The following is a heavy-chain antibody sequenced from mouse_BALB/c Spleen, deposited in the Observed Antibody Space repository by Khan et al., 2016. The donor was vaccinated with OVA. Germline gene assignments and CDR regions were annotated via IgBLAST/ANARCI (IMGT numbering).Heavy chain of an antibody. CDR2: ISTGGSYT. CDR3: TRLAYYYDSEGFAY. V-gene: IGHV5-6*01. Sequence: EVELVESGGDLVKPGGSLKLSCAASGFTFSTFGMSWVRQTPDKRLEWVATISTGGSYTYYPDIVKGRFIISRDNAKNTLDLQMSSLKSEDTAMYYCTRLAYYYDSEGFAYWGQGTLGTVSA. CDR1: GFTFSTFG. D-gene: IGHD1-1*01. J-gene: IGHJ3*01.